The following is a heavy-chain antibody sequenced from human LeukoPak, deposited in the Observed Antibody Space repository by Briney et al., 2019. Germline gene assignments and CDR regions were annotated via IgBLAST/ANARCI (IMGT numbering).Heavy chain of an antibody. D-gene: IGHD3-10*01. V-gene: IGHV1-18*01. CDR1: GYTFTSYG. CDR2: ISAYNGNT. CDR3: ARVSLWSGELSQGPWGWFDP. J-gene: IGHJ5*02. Sequence: GASVKVSCKASGYTFTSYGISWVRQAPGQGLEWMGWISAYNGNTNYAQKLQGRVTMTTDTSTSTAYMELRSLRSDDTAVYYCARVSLWSGELSQGPWGWFDPWGQGTLVTVSS.